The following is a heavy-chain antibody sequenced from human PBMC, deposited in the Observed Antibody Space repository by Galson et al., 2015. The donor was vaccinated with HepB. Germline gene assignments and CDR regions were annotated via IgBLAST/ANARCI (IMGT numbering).Heavy chain of an antibody. CDR2: ISSNGGST. CDR1: GFTFSSYA. V-gene: IGHV3-64D*06. CDR3: VKDFVIVVVPTGAFDI. D-gene: IGHD3-22*01. Sequence: SLRLSCAASGFTFSSYAMHWVRQAPGKGLEYVSAISSNGGSTYYADSVKGRFTISRDNSKNTLYLQMSSLRAEDTAVYYCVKDFVIVVVPTGAFDIWGQGTMVTVSS. J-gene: IGHJ3*02.